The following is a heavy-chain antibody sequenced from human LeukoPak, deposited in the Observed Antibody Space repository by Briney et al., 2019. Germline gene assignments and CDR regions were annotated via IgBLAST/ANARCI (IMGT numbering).Heavy chain of an antibody. Sequence: GGSLRLSCAASGFTFSDYHMSWIRQAPGKGLEWVSYISSSGSTIYYADSVKGRFTISRDNAKNSLYLQMNRLRAEDTALYYCAKDIVTPVAGTSGFDYWGQGTLVTVSS. CDR3: AKDIVTPVAGTSGFDY. CDR2: ISSSGSTI. V-gene: IGHV3-11*01. CDR1: GFTFSDYH. J-gene: IGHJ4*02. D-gene: IGHD6-19*01.